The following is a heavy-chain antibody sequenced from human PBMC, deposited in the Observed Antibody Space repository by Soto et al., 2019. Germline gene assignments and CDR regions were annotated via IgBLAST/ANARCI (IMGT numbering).Heavy chain of an antibody. CDR3: ARGSYYDSSGYYSFDY. CDR1: GGSISSGDYY. J-gene: IGHJ4*02. D-gene: IGHD3-22*01. V-gene: IGHV4-30-4*01. CDR2: IYYSGST. Sequence: PSETLSLTCTVSGGSISSGDYYWSWIRQPPGKGLEWIGYIYYSGSTYYNPSLKSRVTISVDTSKNQFSLKLSSVTAADTAVYYCARGSYYDSSGYYSFDYWGQGTLVTVSS.